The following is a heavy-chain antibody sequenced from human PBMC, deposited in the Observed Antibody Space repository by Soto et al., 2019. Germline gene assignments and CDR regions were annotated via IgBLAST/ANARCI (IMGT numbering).Heavy chain of an antibody. V-gene: IGHV4-31*03. Sequence: QVQLQESGQGLVKPSQTLSLTCTVSGGSIRNDNFYWSFLRQRPGKGLEWIGYISYSGYAAYHPSLKSRVIISVDPSNNQFSLNVNSETAADTAVYYCARDLEGIVTGRGAFGIGGRGTLVTVSS. CDR3: ARDLEGIVTGRGAFGI. J-gene: IGHJ3*02. CDR2: ISYSGYA. D-gene: IGHD3-9*01. CDR1: GGSIRNDNFY.